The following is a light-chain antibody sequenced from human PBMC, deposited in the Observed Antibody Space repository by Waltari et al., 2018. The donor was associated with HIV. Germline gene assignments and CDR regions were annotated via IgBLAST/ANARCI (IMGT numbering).Light chain of an antibody. CDR2: GAS. V-gene: IGKV3-15*01. CDR1: QSVSGR. J-gene: IGKJ1*01. CDR3: QKYNNGWT. Sequence: EIVMAQCPATLSVSRGELATLSCRASQSVSGRLAWYQQKPGQAPRLLIYGASPRATGIPPRFSGSGSGTAFTLNISSLQSEDFGVYYCQKYNNGWTFGQGTKVEIK.